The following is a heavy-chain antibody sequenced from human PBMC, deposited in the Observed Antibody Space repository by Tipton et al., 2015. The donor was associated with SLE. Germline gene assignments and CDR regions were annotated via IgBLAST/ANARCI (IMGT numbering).Heavy chain of an antibody. CDR3: AGGGVATMGGYAFEI. CDR1: GGSLSGYW. Sequence: LRLSCTVYGGSLSGYWWSWIRQSPGKGLEWIGEIYPTGRTDYNPSLMSRATISVDTSQNQFSLRLNSVTAADPAPYYCAGGGVATMGGYAFEIWGQGTMVTVSS. V-gene: IGHV4-34*01. J-gene: IGHJ3*02. D-gene: IGHD5-12*01. CDR2: IYPTGRT.